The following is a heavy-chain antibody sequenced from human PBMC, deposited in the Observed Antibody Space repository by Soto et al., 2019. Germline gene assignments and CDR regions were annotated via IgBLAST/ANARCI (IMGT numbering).Heavy chain of an antibody. Sequence: ASVKVSCKASGYTFTSYGISWVRQAPGQGLEWMGWISAYNGNTNYAQKLQGRVTMTTDTSTSTAYMELRSLRSDDTAVYYCARERVDYDFWSGYGPIAGMGVWGQGTTVTVSS. CDR1: GYTFTSYG. V-gene: IGHV1-18*01. CDR2: ISAYNGNT. CDR3: ARERVDYDFWSGYGPIAGMGV. D-gene: IGHD3-3*01. J-gene: IGHJ6*02.